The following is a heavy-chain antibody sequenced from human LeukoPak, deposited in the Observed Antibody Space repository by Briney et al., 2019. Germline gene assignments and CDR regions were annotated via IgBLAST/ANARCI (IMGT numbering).Heavy chain of an antibody. J-gene: IGHJ5*02. D-gene: IGHD4-17*01. V-gene: IGHV1-2*04. Sequence: GASVKVSCKASGYTFTGYYMHWVRQAPGQGLEWMGWINPNSGGTNYAQKFQGWVTMTRDTSISTAYMELSRLRSDDTAVYYCARSGATVTTLVDWFDPWGQGTLVTVSS. CDR3: ARSGATVTTLVDWFDP. CDR2: INPNSGGT. CDR1: GYTFTGYY.